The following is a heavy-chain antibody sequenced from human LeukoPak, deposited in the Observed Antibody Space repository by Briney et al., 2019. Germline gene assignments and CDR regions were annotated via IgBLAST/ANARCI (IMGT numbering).Heavy chain of an antibody. CDR1: GFSLSSHW. D-gene: IGHD4-11*01. V-gene: IGHV3-74*01. J-gene: IGHJ3*02. Sequence: PGGSLRLSCVGSGFSLSSHWLHWVRQTPGKGLVWVSRINSDGTTTNYADSVKGRFTISRDNAQNTLHLQMSSLRGEDTAMYYCAKTVTGSRNAFDMWGQGTMVTVSS. CDR3: AKTVTGSRNAFDM. CDR2: INSDGTTT.